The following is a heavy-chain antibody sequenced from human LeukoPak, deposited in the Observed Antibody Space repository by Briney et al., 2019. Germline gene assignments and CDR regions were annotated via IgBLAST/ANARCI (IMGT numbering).Heavy chain of an antibody. J-gene: IGHJ4*02. CDR3: AGPSGYSYGFFY. CDR1: GFTFSSYS. CDR2: ISSSSSYI. V-gene: IGHV3-21*01. Sequence: GGSLRLSCAASGFTFSSYSMNWVRQAPGKGLEWVSSISSSSSYIYYADSVKGRFTISRDNAKNSLYLQMNTLRAEDTAVYYCAGPSGYSYGFFYWGQEALVTVSS. D-gene: IGHD5-18*01.